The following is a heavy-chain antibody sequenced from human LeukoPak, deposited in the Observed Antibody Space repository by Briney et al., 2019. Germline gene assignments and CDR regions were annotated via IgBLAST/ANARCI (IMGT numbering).Heavy chain of an antibody. Sequence: ASVKVSCKASGYTFTSYAMNWVRQAPGQGLEWMGWINTNTGNPTYAQGFTGRFVFSLDTSVSTAYLQISSLKAEDTAVYYCARVGVSGYSSGRFRALYYYYGMDVWGQGTTVTVSS. CDR2: INTNTGNP. V-gene: IGHV7-4-1*02. J-gene: IGHJ6*02. D-gene: IGHD6-19*01. CDR3: ARVGVSGYSSGRFRALYYYYGMDV. CDR1: GYTFTSYA.